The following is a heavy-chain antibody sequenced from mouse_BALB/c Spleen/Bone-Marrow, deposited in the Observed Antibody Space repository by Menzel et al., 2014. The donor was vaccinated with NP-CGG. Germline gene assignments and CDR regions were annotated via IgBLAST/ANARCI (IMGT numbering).Heavy chain of an antibody. CDR1: GYTSTSYW. CDR2: INPSNGRT. Sequence: QVQLQQSGAELVKPGASVKLSCKASGYTSTSYWMHWVKQRPGQGLDWIGEINPSNGRTNYNEKFRSKATLTVDKSSSTAYMQLSSLTSEDSAVYYCARRYYGSSYLLDYWGQGTTLTVSS. V-gene: IGHV1S81*02. CDR3: ARRYYGSSYLLDY. D-gene: IGHD1-1*01. J-gene: IGHJ2*01.